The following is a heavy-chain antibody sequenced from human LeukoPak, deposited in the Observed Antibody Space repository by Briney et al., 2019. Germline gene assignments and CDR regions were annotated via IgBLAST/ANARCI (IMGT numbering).Heavy chain of an antibody. CDR2: ISASNGDT. CDR3: ARDLLAGYWYFDL. V-gene: IGHV1-18*01. Sequence: VASVKVSCKASGYTFTSYGISWVRQAPGQGREWMGWISASNGDTKFAQKLQGRVTLTTDTSTSTAYMELRSLRSDDTAVYYCARDLLAGYWYFDLWGRGTLVTVSS. CDR1: GYTFTSYG. J-gene: IGHJ2*01. D-gene: IGHD3-3*01.